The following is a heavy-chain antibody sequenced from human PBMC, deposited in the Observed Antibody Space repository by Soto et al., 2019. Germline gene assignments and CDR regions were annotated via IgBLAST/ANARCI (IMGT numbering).Heavy chain of an antibody. D-gene: IGHD2-2*01. CDR2: ISAYNGNT. V-gene: IGHV1-18*01. CDR3: AREGTCSSTSCPTYFSFGMDV. J-gene: IGHJ6*02. CDR1: GYTFASYG. Sequence: QVQLVQSGAEVKKPGASVKVSCKASGYTFASYGISWVRQAPGQGLEWMGWISAYNGNTNYAQKLQGRVTRTTDTFTRTAYMEVRSLRSDDTAVYYCAREGTCSSTSCPTYFSFGMDVWGQGTTVTVSS.